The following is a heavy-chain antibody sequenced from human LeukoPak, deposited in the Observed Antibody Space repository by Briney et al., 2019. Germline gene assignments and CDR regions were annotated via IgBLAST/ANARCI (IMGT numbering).Heavy chain of an antibody. CDR3: ARMGPRSYCSSTSCYMSI. D-gene: IGHD2-2*02. CDR1: GYTFTGCY. CDR2: INPNSGGT. J-gene: IGHJ4*02. V-gene: IGHV1-2*02. Sequence: ASVKVSCKASGYTFTGCYMHWVRQAPGQGLEWMGWINPNSGGTNYAQKFQGRVTMTRDTSISTAYMELSRLRSDDTAVYYCARMGPRSYCSSTSCYMSIWGQGTLVTVSS.